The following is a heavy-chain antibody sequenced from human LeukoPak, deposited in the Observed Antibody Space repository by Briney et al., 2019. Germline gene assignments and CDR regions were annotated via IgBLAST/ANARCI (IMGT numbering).Heavy chain of an antibody. CDR3: ARAAVPGIAVALRANWFDP. D-gene: IGHD6-19*01. CDR1: GFTFSSYS. Sequence: GGSLRLSCAASGFTFSSYSMNWVRQAPGKGLEWVSYISSSSSTIYYADSVKGRFTISRDNAKNSLYLQMNSLRAEDTAVYYCARAAVPGIAVALRANWFDPWGQGTLVTVSS. CDR2: ISSSSSTI. V-gene: IGHV3-48*04. J-gene: IGHJ5*02.